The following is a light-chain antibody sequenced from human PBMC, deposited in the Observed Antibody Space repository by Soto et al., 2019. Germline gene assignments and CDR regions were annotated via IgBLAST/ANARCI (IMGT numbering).Light chain of an antibody. CDR3: QQSYSAPMYT. CDR1: QSISSY. V-gene: IGKV1-39*01. CDR2: AAS. J-gene: IGKJ2*01. Sequence: DIQMPQSPSSLSASVGDRVTITCRASQSISSYLNWYQQKPGKAPKLLIYAASSLQSGVPSRFSGGRSGTDFTLTISSLQPEDFATYYCQQSYSAPMYTFGQGTKLEIK.